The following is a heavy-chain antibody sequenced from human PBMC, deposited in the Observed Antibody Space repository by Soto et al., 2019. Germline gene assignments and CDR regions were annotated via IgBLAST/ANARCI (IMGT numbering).Heavy chain of an antibody. D-gene: IGHD3-10*01. J-gene: IGHJ6*02. CDR3: ARATMVRGVWSPGYYYGMDV. CDR1: GGSISSGGYS. CDR2: VYHSGST. Sequence: PSETLSLTCAVSGGSISSGGYSWSWIRHQPGRGLEWIGYVYHSGSTYYNPSLKSRVTISVDRSKNQFSLKLSSVTAADTAVYYCARATMVRGVWSPGYYYGMDVWGQGTTVTVSS. V-gene: IGHV4-30-2*01.